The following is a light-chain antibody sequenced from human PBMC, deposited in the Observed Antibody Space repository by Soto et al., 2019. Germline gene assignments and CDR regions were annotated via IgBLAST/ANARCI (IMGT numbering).Light chain of an antibody. V-gene: IGKV1-6*01. CDR1: QGIRND. CDR2: AAS. CDR3: LQDHNYPLT. Sequence: AIQMTQSPSSLSASVGDRVTITCRASQGIRNDLGWYQQKAGKAPRLLIYAASTLQSGVPSRFSGSGSGTDFTLTISSLQPEDFATYYCLQDHNYPLTFGQGTKVEIK. J-gene: IGKJ1*01.